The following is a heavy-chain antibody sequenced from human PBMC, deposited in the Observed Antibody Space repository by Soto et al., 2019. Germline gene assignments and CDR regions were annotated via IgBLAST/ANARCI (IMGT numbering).Heavy chain of an antibody. CDR2: ISRSSSPI. Sequence: EVQLVESGGGLVQVGGSLRLSCAASGFTFSSYSMNWVRQAPGKGLEWVSYISRSSSPIYYADSVKGRFTMSRDNAKNSWYLQMNSLRAEDTAVYYCARGANWNGGGLDDWGQGTLVTVSS. J-gene: IGHJ4*02. CDR3: ARGANWNGGGLDD. V-gene: IGHV3-48*01. CDR1: GFTFSSYS. D-gene: IGHD1-20*01.